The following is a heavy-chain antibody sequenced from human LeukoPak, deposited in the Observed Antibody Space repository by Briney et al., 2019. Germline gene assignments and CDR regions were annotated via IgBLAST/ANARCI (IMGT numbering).Heavy chain of an antibody. Sequence: SETLSLTCAVYGGSFSGYYWSWIRQPPGKGLEWIGEINHSGSTNYNPSLKSRVTISVDTSKNQFSLKLSSVTAADTAVYYCARGRVDSSGYDFDYWGQGTLVTVSS. CDR1: GGSFSGYY. J-gene: IGHJ4*02. CDR2: INHSGST. CDR3: ARGRVDSSGYDFDY. V-gene: IGHV4-34*01. D-gene: IGHD3-22*01.